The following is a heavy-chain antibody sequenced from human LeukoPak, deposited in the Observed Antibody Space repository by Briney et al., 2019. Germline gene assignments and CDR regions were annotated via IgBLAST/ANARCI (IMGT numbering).Heavy chain of an antibody. J-gene: IGHJ5*02. CDR2: IYTSGST. Sequence: PSETLSLTCTVSGGSISSYYWSWIRQPAGKGLEWIGRIYTSGSTNYNPSLKSRVTISVDKSKNQFSLKLSSVTAADTAVYYCARDPPGGVIAYPSDNWFDPWGQGTLVTVSS. D-gene: IGHD3-16*02. CDR3: ARDPPGGVIAYPSDNWFDP. V-gene: IGHV4-4*07. CDR1: GGSISSYY.